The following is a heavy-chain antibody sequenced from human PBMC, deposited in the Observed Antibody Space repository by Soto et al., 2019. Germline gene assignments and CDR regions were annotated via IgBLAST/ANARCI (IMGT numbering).Heavy chain of an antibody. CDR1: GFTFSSYG. V-gene: IGHV3-30*03. CDR3: KVATIYDAFDI. J-gene: IGHJ3*02. D-gene: IGHD5-12*01. CDR2: ISYDGSNK. Sequence: QVQLVESGGGVVQPGRSLRLSCAASGFTFSSYGMHWVRQAPGKGLEWVAVISYDGSNKYYADSVKGRFTISRDNSKNPLYLQMNSLRAEETAVYYCKVATIYDAFDIWGQGTMVTFSS.